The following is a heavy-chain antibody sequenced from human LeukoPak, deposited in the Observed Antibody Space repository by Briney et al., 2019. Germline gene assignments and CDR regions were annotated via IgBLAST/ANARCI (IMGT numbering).Heavy chain of an antibody. CDR1: GFTFSSYG. CDR3: ATGDSSGYYPYYFDY. Sequence: GGSLRLSCAASGFTFSSYGMHWVRQAPSKGLEWVAVIWYDGSNKYYADSVKGRFTISRDNSKNTLYLQMNSLRAEDTAVYYCATGDSSGYYPYYFDYWGQGTLVTVSS. CDR2: IWYDGSNK. D-gene: IGHD3-22*01. J-gene: IGHJ4*02. V-gene: IGHV3-33*01.